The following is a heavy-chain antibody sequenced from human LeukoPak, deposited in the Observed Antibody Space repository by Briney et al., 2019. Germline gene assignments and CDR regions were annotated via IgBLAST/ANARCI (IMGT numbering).Heavy chain of an antibody. CDR1: GGSISSYY. D-gene: IGHD6-6*01. V-gene: IGHV4-59*01. CDR3: ARNHNRYSSSDY. CDR2: IYYSGST. Sequence: SETLSLTCTVSGGSISSYYWSWLRQPPGKGLEWIGYIYYSGSTNYNPSLKSRVTISVDTSKNQFSLKLSSVTAADTAVYYCARNHNRYSSSDYWGQGTLVTVSS. J-gene: IGHJ4*02.